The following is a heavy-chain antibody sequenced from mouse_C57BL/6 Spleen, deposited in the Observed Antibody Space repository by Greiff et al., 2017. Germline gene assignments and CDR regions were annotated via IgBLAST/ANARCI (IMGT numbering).Heavy chain of an antibody. D-gene: IGHD1-1*01. V-gene: IGHV1-76*01. CDR1: GYTFTDYY. CDR3: ARSSYYGSSYAMDY. CDR2: IYPGSGNT. J-gene: IGHJ4*01. Sequence: VQLQQSGAELVRPGASVKLSCKASGYTFTDYYINWVKQRPGQGLEWIAGIYPGSGNTYYNEKFKGKATLTAEKSSSTAYMQLSSLTSEDSAVYFCARSSYYGSSYAMDYWGQGTSVTVSS.